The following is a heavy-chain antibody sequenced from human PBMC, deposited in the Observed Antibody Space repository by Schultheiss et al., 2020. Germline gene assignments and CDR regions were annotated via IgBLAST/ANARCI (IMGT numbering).Heavy chain of an antibody. CDR2: ISYDGSNK. CDR1: GFTFSSYS. V-gene: IGHV3-30*03. J-gene: IGHJ5*02. D-gene: IGHD5-12*01. Sequence: GGSLRLSCAASGFTFSSYSMNWVRQAPGKGLEWVAVISYDGSNKYYADSVKGRFTISRDNSKNTLYLQMNSLRAEDTAVYYCARDLSAFSVATITSWGQGTLVTVSS. CDR3: ARDLSAFSVATITS.